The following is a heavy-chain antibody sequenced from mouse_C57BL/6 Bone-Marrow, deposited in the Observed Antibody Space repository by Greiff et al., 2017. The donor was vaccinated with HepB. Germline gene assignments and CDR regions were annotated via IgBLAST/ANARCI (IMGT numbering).Heavy chain of an antibody. CDR1: GYTFTSYT. Sequence: QVQLQQSGAELARPGASVKMSCKASGYTFTSYTMHWVKQRPGQGLEWIGYINPSSGYTKYNQKFKDKATLTADKSSSTAYMQLSSLTSEDSAVYYCAREGWLLLDFDYWGQGTTLTVSS. D-gene: IGHD2-3*01. J-gene: IGHJ2*01. CDR3: AREGWLLLDFDY. CDR2: INPSSGYT. V-gene: IGHV1-4*01.